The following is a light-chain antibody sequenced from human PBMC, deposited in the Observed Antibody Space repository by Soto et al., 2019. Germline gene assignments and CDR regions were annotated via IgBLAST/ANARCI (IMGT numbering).Light chain of an antibody. CDR2: GAS. J-gene: IGKJ1*01. CDR3: QQYGSSPMG. CDR1: QSVSSSY. V-gene: IGKV3-20*01. Sequence: EIVMTQSPATLSVSPGARAPLSCRASQSVSSSYLAWYQQKPGQAPRLLIYGASSRATGIPDRFSGSGSGTDFTLTISRLEPEDFAVYYCQQYGSSPMGFGQGTKVDNK.